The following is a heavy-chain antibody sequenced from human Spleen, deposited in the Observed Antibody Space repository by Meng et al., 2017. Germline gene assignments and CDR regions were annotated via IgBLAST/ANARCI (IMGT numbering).Heavy chain of an antibody. CDR2: INHRGST. D-gene: IGHD7-27*01. CDR3: ARGPWGYFDL. CDR1: GGSFNGYY. J-gene: IGHJ2*01. V-gene: IGHV4-34*01. Sequence: SETLSLTCAVYGGSFNGYYWTWFRQPPGKGLEWIGEINHRGSTDDNPSLKSRVTISVDNSKNQFSLKLSSLTDADTAVYYCARGPWGYFDLWGRGTLVTVSS.